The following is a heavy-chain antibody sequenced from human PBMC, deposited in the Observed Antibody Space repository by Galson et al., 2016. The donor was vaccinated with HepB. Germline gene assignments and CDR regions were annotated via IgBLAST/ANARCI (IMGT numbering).Heavy chain of an antibody. CDR1: GFTFSSYW. CDR2: IKQDGSEK. CDR3: ARNYQLLNYYYYYGMDV. Sequence: SLRLSCAVSGFTFSSYWMSWVRQAPGKGLEWVANIKQDGSEKYYVDSVKGRFTISRDNAKNSLYLQMNSLRAEDTAVYYCARNYQLLNYYYYYGMDVWGQGTTVTVSS. J-gene: IGHJ6*02. V-gene: IGHV3-7*03. D-gene: IGHD2-2*01.